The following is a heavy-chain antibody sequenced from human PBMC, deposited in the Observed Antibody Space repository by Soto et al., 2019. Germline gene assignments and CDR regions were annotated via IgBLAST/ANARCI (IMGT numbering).Heavy chain of an antibody. CDR3: ARGGGFEYSSPPGGY. J-gene: IGHJ4*02. CDR2: INHSGST. D-gene: IGHD6-6*01. V-gene: IGHV4-34*01. Sequence: QVQLQQWGAGLLKPSETLSLTCAVYGGSFSGYYWSWIRQPPGKGLEWIGEINHSGSTNYNPSLKSRVTISVDTSKNQFSLKLSSVTAADTAVYYCARGGGFEYSSPPGGYWGQGTLVTVSS. CDR1: GGSFSGYY.